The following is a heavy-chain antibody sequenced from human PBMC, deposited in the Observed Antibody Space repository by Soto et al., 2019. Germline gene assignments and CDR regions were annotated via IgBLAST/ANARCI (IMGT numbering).Heavy chain of an antibody. CDR3: ARGPSFRSGYDLVDY. CDR2: IYYSGST. V-gene: IGHV4-31*03. J-gene: IGHJ4*02. Sequence: SETLSLTCTVSGGSISSSSYYWSWIRQHPGKGLEWIGYIYYSGSTYYNPSLKSRVTISVDTSKNQFSLKLSSVTAADTAVYYCARGPSFRSGYDLVDYWGQGTLVTVSS. D-gene: IGHD5-12*01. CDR1: GGSISSSSYY.